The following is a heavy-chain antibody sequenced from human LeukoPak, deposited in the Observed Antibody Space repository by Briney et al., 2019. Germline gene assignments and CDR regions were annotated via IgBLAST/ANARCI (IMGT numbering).Heavy chain of an antibody. CDR1: IFTFSDYY. CDR2: IEEDGSEK. Sequence: GGSLRLSCAASIFTFSDYYMTWVRQAPGRGLEWVANIEEDGSEKNYVDSVKGRFTISRDNAKNSVYLLLNSLTPEDTAVYYCARDLRAGGTWSYGVYFDLWGRGTLVTVSS. D-gene: IGHD4-17*01. J-gene: IGHJ2*01. CDR3: ARDLRAGGTWSYGVYFDL. V-gene: IGHV3-7*01.